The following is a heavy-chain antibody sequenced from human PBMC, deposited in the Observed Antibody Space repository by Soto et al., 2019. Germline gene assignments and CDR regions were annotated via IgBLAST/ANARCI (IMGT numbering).Heavy chain of an antibody. CDR1: DGYRRNSNG. V-gene: IGHV4-4*02. D-gene: IGHD4-17*01. J-gene: IGHJ4*01. CDR2: IFYSGST. Sequence: LVTLSLTCGVADGYRRNSNGLSRVSQHPGKALEWLGEIFYSGSTKYNPSLNSRVTISADQSKNHLSLRLSSVTAADTAVYYCVHHGGDPYYHAFWVHGISVTVSS. CDR3: VHHGGDPYYHAF.